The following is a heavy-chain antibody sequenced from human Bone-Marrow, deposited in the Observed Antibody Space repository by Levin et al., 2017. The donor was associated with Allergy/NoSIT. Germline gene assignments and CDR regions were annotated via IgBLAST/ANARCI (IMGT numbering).Heavy chain of an antibody. CDR3: AKGRSSGWYGDAFDF. Sequence: GESLKISCAGSKFIFSIYTMNWVRQSPGQGLEWVSSITAGGETTYYAGSVKGRFTISRDNSRNTVHLQMNNLRADDTAVYFCAKGRSSGWYGDAFDFWGQGTMVTVSS. CDR2: ITAGGETT. D-gene: IGHD6-19*01. V-gene: IGHV3-23*01. J-gene: IGHJ3*01. CDR1: KFIFSIYT.